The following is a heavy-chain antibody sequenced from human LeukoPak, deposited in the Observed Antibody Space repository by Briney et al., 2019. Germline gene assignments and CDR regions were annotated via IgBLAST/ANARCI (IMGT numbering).Heavy chain of an antibody. CDR3: ARDFRYSYGYNPTTYYYYYMDV. V-gene: IGHV3-48*03. Sequence: GGSLRLSCAASEFNFSSYDMNWVRQTPGKGLEWISYISNSGSTIHDADSVKGRFTISRDNAKKSLYLQMNSLRAEDTAVYYCARDFRYSYGYNPTTYYYYYMDVWGKGTTVTVSS. CDR1: EFNFSSYD. J-gene: IGHJ6*03. D-gene: IGHD5-18*01. CDR2: ISNSGSTI.